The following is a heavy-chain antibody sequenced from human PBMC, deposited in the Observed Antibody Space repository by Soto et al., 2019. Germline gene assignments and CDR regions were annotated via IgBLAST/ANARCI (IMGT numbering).Heavy chain of an antibody. D-gene: IGHD3-10*01. CDR2: IRYDGSNK. J-gene: IGHJ4*02. V-gene: IGHV3-30*02. CDR3: ACGVRGVLGY. CDR1: GFTFSNYG. Sequence: PGGSLRLSCAASGFTFSNYGMHWVRQAPGKGLEWVALIRYDGSNKYYADSVKGRFIISRDNSNNTLYLQMSSLRAEDSAVYYCACGVRGVLGYWGQGTLVTVSS.